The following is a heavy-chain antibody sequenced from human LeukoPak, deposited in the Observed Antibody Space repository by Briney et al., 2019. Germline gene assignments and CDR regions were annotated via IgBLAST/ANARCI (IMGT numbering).Heavy chain of an antibody. Sequence: GGSLRLSRAASGFTFSSYAMSWVRQAPGKGLEWVSGISGSGGSTYYADSVKGRFTISRDNSKNTLYLQMNSLRAEDTAVYYCAKGVVVVAAYSYYFDYWGQGTLVTVSS. CDR3: AKGVVVVAAYSYYFDY. V-gene: IGHV3-23*01. D-gene: IGHD2-15*01. CDR1: GFTFSSYA. CDR2: ISGSGGST. J-gene: IGHJ4*02.